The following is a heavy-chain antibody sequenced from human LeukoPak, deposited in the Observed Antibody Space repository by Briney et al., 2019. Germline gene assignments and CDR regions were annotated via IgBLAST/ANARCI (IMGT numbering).Heavy chain of an antibody. Sequence: SETLSLTCAVYGGSFSGYYWSWIRQPPGKGLEWIGEINHSGSTNYNPSLKSRVTISVDTSKNQFSLKLSSVTAADTAVYYCARGTGYDYVWGGYRSRSWFDPWGQGTVVTVSS. CDR1: GGSFSGYY. V-gene: IGHV4-34*01. J-gene: IGHJ5*02. CDR2: INHSGST. CDR3: ARGTGYDYVWGGYRSRSWFDP. D-gene: IGHD3-16*02.